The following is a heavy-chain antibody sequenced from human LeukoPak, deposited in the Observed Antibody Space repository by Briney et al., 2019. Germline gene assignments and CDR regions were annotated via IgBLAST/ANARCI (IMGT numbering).Heavy chain of an antibody. V-gene: IGHV3-11*06. CDR3: ARDGGDYDILTGYGY. D-gene: IGHD3-9*01. Sequence: GGSLRLSCAASGFTFSDYYMSWIRQAPGKGLEWVSYISSSSSYTNYADSVEGRFTISRDNAKNSLYLQMNSLRAEDTAVYYCARDGGDYDILTGYGYWGQGTLVTVSS. J-gene: IGHJ4*02. CDR1: GFTFSDYY. CDR2: ISSSSSYT.